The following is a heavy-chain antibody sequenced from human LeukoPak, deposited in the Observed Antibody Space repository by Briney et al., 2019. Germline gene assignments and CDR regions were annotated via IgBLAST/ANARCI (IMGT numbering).Heavy chain of an antibody. Sequence: GGSLRLSCAASGFTFSIYEVNWVRQAPGKGLEWVSYISSSGNTIYYADSVKGRFTISRDNAKNTLYLQMNSLRAEDTAVYYCTRGDFFDYWGQGTLVTVSS. CDR3: TRGDFFDY. J-gene: IGHJ4*02. V-gene: IGHV3-48*03. CDR2: ISSSGNTI. CDR1: GFTFSIYE.